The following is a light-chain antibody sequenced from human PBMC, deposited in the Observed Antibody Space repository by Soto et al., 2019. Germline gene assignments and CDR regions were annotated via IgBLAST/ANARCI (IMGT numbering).Light chain of an antibody. Sequence: QSVLTQPRSVSGSPGQSVTISCTGTSSDVGGYNYVSWYQQHPGKAPKLMIYDVSKRPSGVPDRFSGSKSGNTASLTISGLQAEDEADYYCGTWDSSLSASYVFGTGTKVTVL. CDR3: GTWDSSLSASYV. CDR2: DVS. V-gene: IGLV2-11*01. CDR1: SSDVGGYNY. J-gene: IGLJ1*01.